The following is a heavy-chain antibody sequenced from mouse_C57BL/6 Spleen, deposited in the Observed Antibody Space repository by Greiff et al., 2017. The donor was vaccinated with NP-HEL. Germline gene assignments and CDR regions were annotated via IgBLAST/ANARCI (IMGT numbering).Heavy chain of an antibody. CDR1: GYSITSGYY. V-gene: IGHV3-6*01. Sequence: EVQLQQSGPGLVKPSQSLSLTCSVTGYSITSGYYWNWIRQFPGNKLEWMGYISYDGSNNYNPSLKNRISITRDTSKNQFFLKLNSVTTEDTATYYCASLTGFDYWGQGTTLTVSS. D-gene: IGHD4-1*01. CDR3: ASLTGFDY. CDR2: ISYDGSN. J-gene: IGHJ2*01.